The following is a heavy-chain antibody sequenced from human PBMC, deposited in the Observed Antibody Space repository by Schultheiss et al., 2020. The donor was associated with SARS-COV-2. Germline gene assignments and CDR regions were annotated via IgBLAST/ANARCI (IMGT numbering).Heavy chain of an antibody. Sequence: GGSLRLSCKGSGYSFTSYWIGWVRQMPGKGLEWMGWISAYNGNTNYAQKLQGRVTMTTDTSTSTAYMELRSLRSDDTAVYYCARAGYSYGLGYYYYYMDVWGKGTTVTVSS. CDR1: GYSFTSYW. D-gene: IGHD5-18*01. J-gene: IGHJ6*03. V-gene: IGHV1-18*04. CDR2: ISAYNGNT. CDR3: ARAGYSYGLGYYYYYMDV.